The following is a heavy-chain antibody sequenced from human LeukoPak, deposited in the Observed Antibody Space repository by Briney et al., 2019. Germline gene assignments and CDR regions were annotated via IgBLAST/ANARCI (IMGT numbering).Heavy chain of an antibody. J-gene: IGHJ5*01. CDR1: GGPISGYY. V-gene: IGHV4-34*01. CDR3: ARAGTGDRSAVFDY. CDR2: INHNGYT. Sequence: PSETLSLTCAVYGGPISGYYWNWIRQPPGKGREWMGEINHNGYTNYNPSLESRVTISVDTSNNHFSLKGNSLTAADTAVYFCARAGTGDRSAVFDYWGQEILVTVSS. D-gene: IGHD7-27*01.